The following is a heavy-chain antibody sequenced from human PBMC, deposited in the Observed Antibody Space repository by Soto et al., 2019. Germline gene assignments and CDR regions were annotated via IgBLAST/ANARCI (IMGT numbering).Heavy chain of an antibody. CDR1: GGSFSGYY. CDR2: INHSGST. Sequence: PSETLSLTCAVYGGSFSGYYWSWIRQPPGKGLEWIGEINHSGSTNYNPSPKSRVTISVDTSKNQFSLKLSSVTAADTAVYYCAGRGGYDFWSGYYTPRTYYYYGMDVWGQGTTVTVSS. D-gene: IGHD3-3*01. CDR3: AGRGGYDFWSGYYTPRTYYYYGMDV. J-gene: IGHJ6*02. V-gene: IGHV4-34*01.